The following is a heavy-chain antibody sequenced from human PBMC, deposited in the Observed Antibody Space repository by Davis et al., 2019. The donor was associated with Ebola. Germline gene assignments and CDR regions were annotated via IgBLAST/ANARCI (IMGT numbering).Heavy chain of an antibody. D-gene: IGHD3-22*01. J-gene: IGHJ5*02. Sequence: PGGSLRLSCAASGFTFSSYAMHWVRQAPGKGLEWVAVISYDGGNKYYADSVKGRFTISRDNAENSVFLQMNSLRAEDTAVYYCARAGFYYESSDYYEYPTWFDPWGQGTLVTVSS. V-gene: IGHV3-30-3*01. CDR1: GFTFSSYA. CDR2: ISYDGGNK. CDR3: ARAGFYYESSDYYEYPTWFDP.